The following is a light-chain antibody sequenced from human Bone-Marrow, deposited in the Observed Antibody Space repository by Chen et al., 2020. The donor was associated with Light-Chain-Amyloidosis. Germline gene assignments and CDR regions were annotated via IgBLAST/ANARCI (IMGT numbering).Light chain of an antibody. CDR3: CSYAGASTYV. J-gene: IGLJ1*01. Sequence: QSALTQPASVAGSPGQSITISCTGTRSDIGSFHLVSWYQHHPDKAPKLIIYEVEKRPSGVSNRCSGSRSGNTAAMTISGLQADDEAAYYCCSYAGASTYVFGTGTEVTVL. CDR2: EVE. CDR1: RSDIGSFHL. V-gene: IGLV2-23*02.